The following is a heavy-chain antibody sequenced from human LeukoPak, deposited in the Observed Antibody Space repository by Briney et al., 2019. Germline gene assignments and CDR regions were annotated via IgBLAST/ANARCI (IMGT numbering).Heavy chain of an antibody. CDR1: GFSFDDYA. D-gene: IGHD1-26*01. V-gene: IGHV3-9*01. J-gene: IGHJ4*02. Sequence: GGSLRLSCAASGFSFDDYAMHWVRQAPGKGLEWVSGITWNSGSIGYADSVKGRFTISRDNAKNSLYLQMNSLRAEDTAVYYCARSPYSGSFVDYWGQGTLVTVSS. CDR2: ITWNSGSI. CDR3: ARSPYSGSFVDY.